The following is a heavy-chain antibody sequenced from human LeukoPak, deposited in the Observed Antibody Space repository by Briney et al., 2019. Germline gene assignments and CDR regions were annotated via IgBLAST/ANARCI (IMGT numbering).Heavy chain of an antibody. D-gene: IGHD3-9*01. V-gene: IGHV1-8*01. CDR3: AREGILTGYYNL. CDR2: MNPNSGNT. J-gene: IGHJ4*02. CDR1: GYTFTSYD. Sequence: ASVKVSCKASGYTFTSYDINWVRQATGQGLEWMGWMNPNSGNTGYAQKFQGRVTMTRNTSISTAYMELSSLRSEDTAVYYCAREGILTGYYNLWGQGTLVTVSS.